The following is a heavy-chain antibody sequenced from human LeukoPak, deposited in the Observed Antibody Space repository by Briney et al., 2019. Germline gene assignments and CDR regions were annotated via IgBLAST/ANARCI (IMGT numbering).Heavy chain of an antibody. CDR1: RFTFNKYS. J-gene: IGHJ4*02. V-gene: IGHV3-21*01. Sequence: GGSLRLSCAASRFTFNKYSMNWVRQAPGKGLEWVSSISSSSIYIYYADSVKGRFTISGDNAKNSLYLQMNSLRAEDTAVYYCARAPYYYYDSGSGTRVTGNPDYWGQGTLVTVSS. CDR2: ISSSSIYI. CDR3: ARAPYYYYDSGSGTRVTGNPDY. D-gene: IGHD3-10*01.